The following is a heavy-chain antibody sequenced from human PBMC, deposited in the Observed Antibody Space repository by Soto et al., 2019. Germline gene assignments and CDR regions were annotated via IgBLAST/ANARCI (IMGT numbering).Heavy chain of an antibody. CDR2: IYYSGST. D-gene: IGHD6-19*01. V-gene: IGHV4-31*03. CDR1: GGSISSGGYY. Sequence: QVQLQESGPGLVKPSQTLSLTCTVSGGSISSGGYYWSWIRQHPGKGLERIGYIYYSGSTYYNPSVESRVTISVDPSKNQFSLKLGSVTAADTVVYYCARAGVAGTTVGMAVWGQGTTVTVSS. CDR3: ARAGVAGTTVGMAV. J-gene: IGHJ6*02.